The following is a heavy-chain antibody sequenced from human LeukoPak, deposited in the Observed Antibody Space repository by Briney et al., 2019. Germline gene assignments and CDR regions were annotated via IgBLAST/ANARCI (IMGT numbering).Heavy chain of an antibody. J-gene: IGHJ6*03. CDR1: GGSFSGYY. Sequence: PSETLSLTCAVYGGSFSGYYWSWIRQPPGKGLEWIGEINHSGSTNYNPSLKSRVTISVDTSKNQFSLKLSSVTAADTAVYYCARIHITIFGVVIFAYYMDVWGKGTTVTVSS. CDR2: INHSGST. D-gene: IGHD3-3*01. V-gene: IGHV4-34*01. CDR3: ARIHITIFGVVIFAYYMDV.